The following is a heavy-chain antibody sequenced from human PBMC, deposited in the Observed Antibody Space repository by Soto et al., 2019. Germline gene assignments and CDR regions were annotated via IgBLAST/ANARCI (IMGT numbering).Heavy chain of an antibody. CDR2: INPNSGGT. V-gene: IGHV1-2*04. Sequence: EASVKVSCKASGYTFTGYYMHWVRQAPRQGLEWMGWINPNSGGTNYAQKFQGWVTMTRDTSISTAYMELSRLRSDDTAVYYCARGYDFWSGYYYYYGMDVWGQGTTVTVSS. D-gene: IGHD3-3*01. CDR3: ARGYDFWSGYYYYYGMDV. J-gene: IGHJ6*02. CDR1: GYTFTGYY.